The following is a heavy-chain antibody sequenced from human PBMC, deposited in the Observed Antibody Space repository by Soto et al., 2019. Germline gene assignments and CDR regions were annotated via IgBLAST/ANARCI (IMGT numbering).Heavy chain of an antibody. CDR2: IIPIFGTA. Sequence: ASVKVSCKASGGTFSSYAISWVRQAPGQGLEWMGGIIPIFGTANYAQKFQGRVTITADKSTSTAYMELSSLRSEDTAVYYCARDRTTDLHYYYYGMDVWGQGTTVTVSS. J-gene: IGHJ6*02. V-gene: IGHV1-69*06. CDR3: ARDRTTDLHYYYYGMDV. CDR1: GGTFSSYA. D-gene: IGHD1-7*01.